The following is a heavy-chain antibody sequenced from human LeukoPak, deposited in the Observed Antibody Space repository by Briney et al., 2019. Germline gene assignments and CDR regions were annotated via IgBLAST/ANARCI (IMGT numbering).Heavy chain of an antibody. CDR1: GYTFTGYY. CDR2: INPNSGGT. D-gene: IGHD3-10*01. Sequence: ASVKVSCKASGYTFTGYYMHWVRQAPGQGLEWMGWINPNSGGTDYAQKFQGRVTMTRDTSISTAYMELSRLRSDDTAVYYCATDLWWGSGSYYWVDYWGQGTLVTVSS. CDR3: ATDLWWGSGSYYWVDY. V-gene: IGHV1-2*02. J-gene: IGHJ4*02.